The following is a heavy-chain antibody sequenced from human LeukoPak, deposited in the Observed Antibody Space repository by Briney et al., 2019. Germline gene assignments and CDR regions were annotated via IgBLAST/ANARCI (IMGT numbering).Heavy chain of an antibody. CDR2: IYYSGST. J-gene: IGHJ4*02. CDR1: GGSISSYY. CDR3: ARGSAYFDY. D-gene: IGHD6-25*01. Sequence: SETLSLTCTDSGGSISSYYWSWIRQPPGKGLEWIGYIYYSGSTNYNPSLKSRVTISVDTSKNQFSLKLSSVTAADTAVYYCARGSAYFDYWGQGTLVTVSS. V-gene: IGHV4-59*01.